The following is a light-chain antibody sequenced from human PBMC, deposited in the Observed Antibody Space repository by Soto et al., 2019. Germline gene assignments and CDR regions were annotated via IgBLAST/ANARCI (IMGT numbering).Light chain of an antibody. CDR2: DVS. CDR3: SSYTSSSTLGVV. V-gene: IGLV2-14*01. J-gene: IGLJ2*01. Sequence: QSVLTQPASVSGSPGQSITISCTGTSSDVGGYNYVSWYQQHPGKAPKLMIYDVSNRPSGVSNRFSGSKSGNTASLTISGLQAADEADYYCSSYTSSSTLGVVFGGGTQLTV. CDR1: SSDVGGYNY.